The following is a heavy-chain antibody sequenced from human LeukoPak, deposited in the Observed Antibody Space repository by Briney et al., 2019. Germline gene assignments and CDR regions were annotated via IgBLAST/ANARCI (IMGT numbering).Heavy chain of an antibody. V-gene: IGHV2-5*01. J-gene: IGHJ4*02. D-gene: IGHD1-7*01. CDR1: GFSLSTSGVG. CDR2: IYWNDDK. CDR3: AHTPPLELLTDY. Sequence: SGPTLVKPTQTLTLTCTFSGFSLSTSGVGVGWIRQPPGKALEWLALIYWNDDKRYSPSLKSRLTITKDTSKNQVVLTMTNMDPVDTATYYCAHTPPLELLTDYWGQGTLVTVSS.